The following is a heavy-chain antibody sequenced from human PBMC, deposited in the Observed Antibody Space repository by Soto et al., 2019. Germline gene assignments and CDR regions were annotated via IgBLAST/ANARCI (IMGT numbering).Heavy chain of an antibody. CDR3: ARVPRSGWAAYFDC. CDR2: IYYDGNT. CDR1: GGSITSSSHY. D-gene: IGHD6-19*01. Sequence: PSETLSLTCTVSGGSITSSSHYWGWIRQPPGKGLECIGNIYYDGNTYYHPSLKSRVTISLDTSKNQFSLRLNSVTAADTAVYYCARVPRSGWAAYFDCWGQGTLVTVSS. J-gene: IGHJ4*02. V-gene: IGHV4-39*01.